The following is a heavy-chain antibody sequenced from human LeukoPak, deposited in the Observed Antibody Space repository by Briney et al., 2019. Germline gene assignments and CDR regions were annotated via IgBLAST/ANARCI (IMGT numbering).Heavy chain of an antibody. V-gene: IGHV1-69*05. CDR2: IIPIFGTT. CDR1: GGTFSSYT. Sequence: ASVKVSCKASGGTFSSYTISWVRQAPGQGLEWIGGIIPIFGTTTYAQKFQGRITIITDASTSTVYMELSSLRSEDTAVYYCARVGSYYDMDVWGQGTTVTVSS. CDR3: ARVGSYYDMDV. D-gene: IGHD3-10*01. J-gene: IGHJ6*02.